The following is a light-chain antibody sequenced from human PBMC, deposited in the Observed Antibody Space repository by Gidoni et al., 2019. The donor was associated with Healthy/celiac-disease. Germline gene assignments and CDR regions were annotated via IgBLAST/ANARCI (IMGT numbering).Light chain of an antibody. Sequence: DIVMTQSPDSLAVSLGERATINCKSSQSVLYSSNNKNYLAWYQQKPGQPPKLLIYWASTRESGVTDRFSGSGSGTEFTLTISSLQAEDVAVYYCQQYYSTPLTFGQGTKVEIK. CDR3: QQYYSTPLT. CDR2: WAS. V-gene: IGKV4-1*01. J-gene: IGKJ1*01. CDR1: QSVLYSSNNKNY.